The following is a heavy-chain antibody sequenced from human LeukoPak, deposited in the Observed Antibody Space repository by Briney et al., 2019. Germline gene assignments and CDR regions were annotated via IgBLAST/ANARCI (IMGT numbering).Heavy chain of an antibody. Sequence: ASVKVSCKASEYTFTSYYMHWVRQAPGQGLEWMGIINPSGGSTSYAQKFQGRVTMTRDTSTSTVYMELSSLRSEATAVYYCARGPEFWSGYSYSNWFDPWGQGTLVTVSS. CDR1: EYTFTSYY. CDR2: INPSGGST. CDR3: ARGPEFWSGYSYSNWFDP. D-gene: IGHD3-3*01. J-gene: IGHJ5*02. V-gene: IGHV1-46*03.